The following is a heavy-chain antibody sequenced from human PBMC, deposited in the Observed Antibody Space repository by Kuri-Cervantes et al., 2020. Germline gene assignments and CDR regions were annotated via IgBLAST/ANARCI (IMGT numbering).Heavy chain of an antibody. CDR3: ARDPIPVPGRNFDY. J-gene: IGHJ4*02. Sequence: SETLSLTCAVYLGSFSGHYWTWIRQPPGKGLEWVGEINHGGSINYNPSLKSRVTISVDTSKNQFSLRLSSVTAADTAVYYCARDPIPVPGRNFDYWGQGTLVTVSS. CDR1: LGSFSGHY. D-gene: IGHD6-19*01. CDR2: INHGGSI. V-gene: IGHV4-34*01.